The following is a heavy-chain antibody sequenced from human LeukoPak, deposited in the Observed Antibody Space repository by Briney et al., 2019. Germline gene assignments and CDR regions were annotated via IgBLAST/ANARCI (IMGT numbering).Heavy chain of an antibody. CDR1: GGSISSSSYY. V-gene: IGHV4-39*07. CDR2: IYYSGST. J-gene: IGHJ1*01. D-gene: IGHD2-21*02. Sequence: SETLSLTCTVSGGSISSSSYYWGCIRQPPGKGLEWIGSIYYSGSTYYNPSLKSRVTISVDTSKNQFSLKLSSVTAADTAVYYCANEGWRLRCFQHWGQGILVTVSS. CDR3: ANEGWRLRCFQH.